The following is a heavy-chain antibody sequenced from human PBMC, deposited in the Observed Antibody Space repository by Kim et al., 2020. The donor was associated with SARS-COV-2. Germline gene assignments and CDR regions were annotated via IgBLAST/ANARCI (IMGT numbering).Heavy chain of an antibody. CDR1: GGTFSSYA. J-gene: IGHJ5*02. Sequence: SVKVSCKASGGTFSSYAISWVRQAPGQGLEWMGGIIPIFGTANYAQKFQGRVTITADESTSTAYMELSSLRSEDTAVYYCARVASIAALCWFDPWGQGTLVTVSS. D-gene: IGHD6-6*01. CDR2: IIPIFGTA. CDR3: ARVASIAALCWFDP. V-gene: IGHV1-69*13.